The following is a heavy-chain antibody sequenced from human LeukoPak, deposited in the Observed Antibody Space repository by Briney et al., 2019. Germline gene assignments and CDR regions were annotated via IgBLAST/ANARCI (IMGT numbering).Heavy chain of an antibody. CDR1: GFTFSSYS. Sequence: AGGSLRLSCSASGFTFSSYSMNWVRQAPGKGLEWDSSISSRSSYIYYADSVKGRFTISRDNAKNSLYLQMNSLRAEDTAVYYCARDPYSGFDKRVYYFDYWGQGTLVTVSS. D-gene: IGHD5-12*01. V-gene: IGHV3-21*06. CDR2: ISSRSSYI. CDR3: ARDPYSGFDKRVYYFDY. J-gene: IGHJ4*02.